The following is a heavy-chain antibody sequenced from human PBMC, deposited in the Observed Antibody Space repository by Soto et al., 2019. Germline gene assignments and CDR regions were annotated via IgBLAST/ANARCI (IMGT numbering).Heavy chain of an antibody. J-gene: IGHJ4*02. Sequence: QVQLVQSGAEVREPGASVKVSCKTSGYTFSRYGITWVRQAPGQGLEWMGWINGNTGHTIYAMNLEDRLTISTDTTTRTAYKELRSLKSDDTAGYYCARERKGEPIPYWGQGTLVTVSS. CDR1: GYTFSRYG. V-gene: IGHV1-18*01. D-gene: IGHD3-16*01. CDR3: ARERKGEPIPY. CDR2: INGNTGHT.